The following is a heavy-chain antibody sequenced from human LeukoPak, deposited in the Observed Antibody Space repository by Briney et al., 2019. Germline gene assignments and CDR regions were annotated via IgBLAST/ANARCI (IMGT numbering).Heavy chain of an antibody. CDR2: ISSNGGST. D-gene: IGHD2-15*01. CDR3: VKGVVGGPY. CDR1: GFTFSSYA. V-gene: IGHV3-64D*09. Sequence: GGSLTLSCSASGFTFSSYAMHWVRQAPGKGLKYVSAISSNGGSTYYADSVKGRFTISRDNSKNTVYLQMSSLRAEDTAVYYCVKGVVGGPYWGQGTLVTVSS. J-gene: IGHJ4*02.